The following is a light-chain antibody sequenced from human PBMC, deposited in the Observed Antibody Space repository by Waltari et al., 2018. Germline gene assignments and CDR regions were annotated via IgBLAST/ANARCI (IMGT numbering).Light chain of an antibody. CDR3: MQSLQTPLT. CDR2: LGS. Sequence: DIVMTQSPLSLPVTPGEPASISCRSSQSLLHSNGYNYLDWYLQKPGQSPQLLIYLGSNRASGVPDRFTGSGSGTTFTLKISRVEAEDVGAYYCMQSLQTPLTFGGGTKVEIK. J-gene: IGKJ4*01. V-gene: IGKV2-28*01. CDR1: QSLLHSNGYNY.